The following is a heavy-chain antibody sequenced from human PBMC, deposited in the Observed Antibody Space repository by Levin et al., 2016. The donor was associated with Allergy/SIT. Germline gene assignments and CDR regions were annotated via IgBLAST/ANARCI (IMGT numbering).Heavy chain of an antibody. CDR3: ARGGILGSTADY. J-gene: IGHJ4*02. CDR2: INAGKDDT. Sequence: WVRQAPGQRLEWMGWINAGKDDTTNAQRFQGRVTFTRDTSASTAYMELSSLRSEDTAVYYCARGGILGSTADYWGQGTLVTVSS. V-gene: IGHV1-3*01. D-gene: IGHD1-26*01.